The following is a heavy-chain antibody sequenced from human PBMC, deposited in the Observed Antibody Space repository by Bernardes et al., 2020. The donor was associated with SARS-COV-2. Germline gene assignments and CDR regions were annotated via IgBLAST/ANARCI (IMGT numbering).Heavy chain of an antibody. D-gene: IGHD3-3*01. V-gene: IGHV3-23*01. J-gene: IGHJ4*02. CDR3: AKDKRFLEWPIQDY. CDR1: GFTFSSYA. Sequence: GGSLRLSCAASGFTFSSYAMSWVRQAPGKGLEWVSAISGSGGSTYYADSVKGRFTISRDNSKNTLYLQMNSLRAEDTAVYYCAKDKRFLEWPIQDYWGQGTLVTVSS. CDR2: ISGSGGST.